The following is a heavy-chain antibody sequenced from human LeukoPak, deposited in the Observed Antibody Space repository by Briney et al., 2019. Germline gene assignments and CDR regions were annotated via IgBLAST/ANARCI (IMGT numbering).Heavy chain of an antibody. CDR2: ISGSGGST. J-gene: IGHJ4*02. V-gene: IGHV3-23*01. D-gene: IGHD6-19*01. Sequence: GGSLRLSCVASGFTFSSYAMSWVRQAPGKGLEWVSAISGSGGSTYYADSVKGRFTISRDNSKNTLYLQMNSLRAEDTAVYYCAKGPYSSGWYKGGQYYFDYWGQGTLVTVSS. CDR1: GFTFSSYA. CDR3: AKGPYSSGWYKGGQYYFDY.